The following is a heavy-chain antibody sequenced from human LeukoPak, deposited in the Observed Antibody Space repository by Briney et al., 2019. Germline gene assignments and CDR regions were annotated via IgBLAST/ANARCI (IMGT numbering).Heavy chain of an antibody. J-gene: IGHJ4*02. V-gene: IGHV3-7*01. Sequence: GGSLRLSCAASGFTFSSYWMSWVRQAPGKGLEWVANIKQDGSEKYYVDSVKGRFTISRDNAKNSLYLQTNSLRAEDTAVYYCARDENYGDYGLIDYWGQGTLVTVSS. CDR1: GFTFSSYW. D-gene: IGHD4-17*01. CDR3: ARDENYGDYGLIDY. CDR2: IKQDGSEK.